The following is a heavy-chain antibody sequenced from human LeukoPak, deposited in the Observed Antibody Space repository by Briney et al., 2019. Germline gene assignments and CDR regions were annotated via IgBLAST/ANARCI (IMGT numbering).Heavy chain of an antibody. J-gene: IGHJ3*02. CDR1: GFTFSTYG. Sequence: PGGSPRLSCVASGFTFSTYGMHWVRQAPGKGLEWVAVIWNDGSNKYYGDSVKGRFAISRDNSKNTLYLQMNSLRAEDTAVYYCARDSGHAFDMWGQGTMVTVSS. CDR3: ARDSGHAFDM. CDR2: IWNDGSNK. V-gene: IGHV3-33*01. D-gene: IGHD6-25*01.